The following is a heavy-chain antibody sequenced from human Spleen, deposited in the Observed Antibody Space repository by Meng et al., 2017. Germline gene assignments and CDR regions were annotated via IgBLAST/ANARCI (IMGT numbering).Heavy chain of an antibody. CDR1: GYTFTDYG. CDR3: ARGTPGRRYAEY. V-gene: IGHV1-18*01. J-gene: IGHJ4*02. CDR2: LGAHDGDT. D-gene: IGHD3-10*01. Sequence: QVQLVQAGAEVKKPGASVKVSCKASGYTFTDYGVSWFRQAPGQGLEWMAWLGAHDGDTSHAPRFQGRVTVTADRPTATAYMELRNLRSDDTGVYYCARGTPGRRYAEYWGQGTLVSVSS.